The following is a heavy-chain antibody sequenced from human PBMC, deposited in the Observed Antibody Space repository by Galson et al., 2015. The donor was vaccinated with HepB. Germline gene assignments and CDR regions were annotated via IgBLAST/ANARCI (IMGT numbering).Heavy chain of an antibody. J-gene: IGHJ4*02. V-gene: IGHV3-49*03. CDR1: GFTFGDYA. Sequence: SLRLSCAASGFTFGDYAMSWFRQAPGKGLEWVGFIRSKAYGGTTEYAASVKGRFTISRDDSKSIAYLQMNSLKTEDTAVYYCTRVVSIAAAGPGDYWGQGTLVTVSS. CDR3: TRVVSIAAAGPGDY. CDR2: IRSKAYGGTT. D-gene: IGHD6-13*01.